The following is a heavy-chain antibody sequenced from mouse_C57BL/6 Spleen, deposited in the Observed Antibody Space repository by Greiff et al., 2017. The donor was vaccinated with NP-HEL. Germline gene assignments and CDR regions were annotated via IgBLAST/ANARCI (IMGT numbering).Heavy chain of an antibody. V-gene: IGHV1-80*01. CDR2: IYPGDGDT. D-gene: IGHD2-4*01. J-gene: IGHJ3*01. CDR3: ARSDYDYDGDGFAY. Sequence: VQLQQSGAELVKPGASVKISCKASGYAFSSYWMNWVKQRPGKGLEWIGQIYPGDGDTNYNGKFKGKATLTADKSSSTAYMQLSSLTSEDSAVYFCARSDYDYDGDGFAYWGQGTLVTVSA. CDR1: GYAFSSYW.